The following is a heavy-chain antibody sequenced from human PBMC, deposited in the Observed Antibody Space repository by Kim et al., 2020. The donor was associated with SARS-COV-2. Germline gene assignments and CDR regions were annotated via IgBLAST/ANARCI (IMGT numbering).Heavy chain of an antibody. CDR2: MNPNSGNT. Sequence: ASVKVSCKASGYTFTSYDINWVRQATGQGLEWMGWMNPNSGNTGYAQKFQGRVTMTRNTSISTAYMELSSLRSEDTAVYYCARGQRRMVRGVITIYYYYGMDVWGQGTTVTVSS. CDR1: GYTFTSYD. D-gene: IGHD3-10*01. J-gene: IGHJ6*02. V-gene: IGHV1-8*01. CDR3: ARGQRRMVRGVITIYYYYGMDV.